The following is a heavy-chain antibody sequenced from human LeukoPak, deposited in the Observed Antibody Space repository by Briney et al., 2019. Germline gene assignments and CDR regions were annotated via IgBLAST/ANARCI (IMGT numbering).Heavy chain of an antibody. V-gene: IGHV4-59*01. Sequence: SETLSLTCTVSGASISSDYWTWIRQPPGKGLQWIGYIYYTGSTNYNPSLMSRVTISIDTSKNHFSLKLTSVTAADTAVYYCARSTSGSYRHFDYWGQGTLVTVSS. CDR3: ARSTSGSYRHFDY. J-gene: IGHJ4*02. D-gene: IGHD1-26*01. CDR1: GASISSDY. CDR2: IYYTGST.